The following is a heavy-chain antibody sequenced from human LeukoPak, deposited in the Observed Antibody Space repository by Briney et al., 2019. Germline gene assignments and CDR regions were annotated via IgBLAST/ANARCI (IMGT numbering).Heavy chain of an antibody. CDR1: GFTFSDYY. V-gene: IGHV3-11*01. CDR3: ARDTLRVRGAIHVGAFDI. D-gene: IGHD3-10*01. Sequence: GGSLRLSCAASGFTFSDYYMSWIRQAPGKGLEWVSYISSSGSTIYYADSVKGRFTISRDNAKNSLYLQMNSLRAEDTAVYYCARDTLRVRGAIHVGAFDIWGQGTMVTVSS. J-gene: IGHJ3*02. CDR2: ISSSGSTI.